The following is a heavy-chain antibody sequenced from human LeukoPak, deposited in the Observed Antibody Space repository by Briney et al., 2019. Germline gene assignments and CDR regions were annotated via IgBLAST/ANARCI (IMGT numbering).Heavy chain of an antibody. V-gene: IGHV4-59*01. CDR3: ARDNWNYGTLDY. CDR1: GGSISSYY. CDR2: MYYSGRT. Sequence: SETLSLTCTVSGGSISSYYWNWIRQPPGKGLEWIGYMYYSGRTNYNPSLKSRVTISVDTSKNQFSLKLSSVTAADTAVYYCARDNWNYGTLDYWGQGILVTVSS. D-gene: IGHD1-7*01. J-gene: IGHJ4*02.